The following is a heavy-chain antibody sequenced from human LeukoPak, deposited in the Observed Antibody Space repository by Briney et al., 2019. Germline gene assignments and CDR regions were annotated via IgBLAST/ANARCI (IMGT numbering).Heavy chain of an antibody. CDR2: INHSGST. Sequence: SETLSLTCAVYGGSFSGYYWSWIRQPPGKGLEWIGEINHSGSTNYNPSLKSRVTISVDTSKNQFSLKLSSVTAADTAVYYCARAFYDSSGYNLDYWGQGTLVTVSS. CDR3: ARAFYDSSGYNLDY. CDR1: GGSFSGYY. J-gene: IGHJ4*02. V-gene: IGHV4-34*01. D-gene: IGHD3-22*01.